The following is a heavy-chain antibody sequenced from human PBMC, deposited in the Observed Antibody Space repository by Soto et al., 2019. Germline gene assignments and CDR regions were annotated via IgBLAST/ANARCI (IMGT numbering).Heavy chain of an antibody. Sequence: GGSLRLSCAASGFTFSSYAMHWVRQAPGKGLEWVAVISYDGSNKYYADSVKGRFTISRDNSKNTLYLQMNSLRAEDTAVYYCARGGDYDYYYYGMDVWGQGTTVTVSS. J-gene: IGHJ6*02. CDR1: GFTFSSYA. D-gene: IGHD4-17*01. CDR2: ISYDGSNK. CDR3: ARGGDYDYYYYGMDV. V-gene: IGHV3-30-3*01.